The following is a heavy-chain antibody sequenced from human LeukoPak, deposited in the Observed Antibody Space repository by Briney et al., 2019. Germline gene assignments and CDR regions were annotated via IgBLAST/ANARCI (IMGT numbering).Heavy chain of an antibody. D-gene: IGHD3-22*01. Sequence: SETLSPTCAVYGGSFSGYYWSWIRQPPGKGLEWIGEINHSGSTNYHPSLKSRVTISVDTSKNQFSLKLSSVTAADTAVYYCARAGYYYDSSGYYSGPPDYWGQGTLVTVSS. V-gene: IGHV4-34*01. CDR3: ARAGYYYDSSGYYSGPPDY. J-gene: IGHJ4*02. CDR1: GGSFSGYY. CDR2: INHSGST.